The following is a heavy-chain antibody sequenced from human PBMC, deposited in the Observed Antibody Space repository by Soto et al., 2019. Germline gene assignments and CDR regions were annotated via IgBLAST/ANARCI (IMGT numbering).Heavy chain of an antibody. D-gene: IGHD6-19*01. CDR2: FDGSVGHT. J-gene: IGHJ4*02. Sequence: GGSLRLSCAASGFSFSSHAVSWVRQAPGKGLEWVSVFDGSVGHTYYTNSVKGRFTISNDNSKNTLFLQMNSLKAEDTAVYFCAKHIQYDSGWTLHYWGQGTPAPVYS. V-gene: IGHV3-23*01. CDR3: AKHIQYDSGWTLHY. CDR1: GFSFSSHA.